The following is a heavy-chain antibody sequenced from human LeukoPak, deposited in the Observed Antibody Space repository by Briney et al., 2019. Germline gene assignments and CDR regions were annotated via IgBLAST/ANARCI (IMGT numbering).Heavy chain of an antibody. Sequence: GGSLRLSCAASGFTFSSYGMHWVRQAPGKGLGWVAVIWYDGSNKYYADSVKGRFSISRDNSKNTLYLHMNSLRAEDTALYYCARAEDYDSSGYVDAFDIWGQGTMVTVSS. J-gene: IGHJ3*02. D-gene: IGHD3-22*01. V-gene: IGHV3-33*01. CDR3: ARAEDYDSSGYVDAFDI. CDR1: GFTFSSYG. CDR2: IWYDGSNK.